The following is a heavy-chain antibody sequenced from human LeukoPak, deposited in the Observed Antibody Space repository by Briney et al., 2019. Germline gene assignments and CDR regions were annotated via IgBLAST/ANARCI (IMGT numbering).Heavy chain of an antibody. CDR2: MNPNSGNT. Sequence: ASVKVSCKASGYTFTSYDINWVRQATGQGLEWMGWMNPNSGNTGYAQKFQGRVTMTRDMSTSTVYMELSSLRSEDTAVYYCARALVRLLDYYYYMDVWGKGTTVTVSS. CDR3: ARALVRLLDYYYYMDV. CDR1: GYTFTSYD. V-gene: IGHV1-8*01. D-gene: IGHD6-6*01. J-gene: IGHJ6*03.